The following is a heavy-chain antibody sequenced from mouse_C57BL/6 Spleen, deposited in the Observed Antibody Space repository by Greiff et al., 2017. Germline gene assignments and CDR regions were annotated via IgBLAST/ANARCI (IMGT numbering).Heavy chain of an antibody. CDR1: GFTFSDYG. CDR3: ARTPITTVVHWYFDV. D-gene: IGHD1-1*01. J-gene: IGHJ1*03. V-gene: IGHV5-15*01. CDR2: ISNLAYSI. Sequence: EVHLVESGGGLVQPGGSLKLSCAASGFTFSDYGMAWVRQAPRKGPEWVAFISNLAYSIYYADTVTGRFTISRENAKNTLYLEMSSLRSEDTAMYYCARTPITTVVHWYFDVWGTGTTVTVSS.